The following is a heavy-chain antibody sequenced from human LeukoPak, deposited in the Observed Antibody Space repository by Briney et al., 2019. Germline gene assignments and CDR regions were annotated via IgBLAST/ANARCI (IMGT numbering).Heavy chain of an antibody. Sequence: GGSLRLSCAASGFTFSSYAMSWVRQAPGKGLEWVSAISGSGGSTYYADSVKGRFTISRDNSKNTLYLQMNSLRAEDTAVYYCAKSGTAFWSGTDWFDPWGQGTLVTVSS. CDR3: AKSGTAFWSGTDWFDP. D-gene: IGHD3-3*01. J-gene: IGHJ5*02. V-gene: IGHV3-23*01. CDR2: ISGSGGST. CDR1: GFTFSSYA.